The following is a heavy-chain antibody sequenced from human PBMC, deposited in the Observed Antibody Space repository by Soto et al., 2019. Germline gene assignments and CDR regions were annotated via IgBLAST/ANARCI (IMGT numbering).Heavy chain of an antibody. CDR3: ARDTNKLWFGELNDY. D-gene: IGHD3-10*01. CDR1: GYTFTSYG. CDR2: ISAYNGNT. Sequence: QVQLVQSGAEVKKPGASVKVSCKASGYTFTSYGISWVRQAPGQGLEWMGWISAYNGNTNYAQKLQGRVTMTTDTATSTAYMELRSLRADDTAVYYCARDTNKLWFGELNDYWGQGTLVTVSS. J-gene: IGHJ4*02. V-gene: IGHV1-18*01.